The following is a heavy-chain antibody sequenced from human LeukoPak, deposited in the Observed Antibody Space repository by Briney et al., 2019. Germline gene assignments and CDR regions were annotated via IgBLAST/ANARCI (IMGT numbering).Heavy chain of an antibody. CDR1: GFNFGDYY. CDR3: ARGKRRFDY. Sequence: GGSLRLSCAASGFNFGDYYMSWIRQAPGKGLEWVSYISSSGFSTYYAGSVKGRFTISRDNARNSLYLQMNSLAPEDTALYYCARGKRRFDYWGQGTLVSVSS. J-gene: IGHJ4*02. CDR2: ISSSGFST. V-gene: IGHV3-11*01.